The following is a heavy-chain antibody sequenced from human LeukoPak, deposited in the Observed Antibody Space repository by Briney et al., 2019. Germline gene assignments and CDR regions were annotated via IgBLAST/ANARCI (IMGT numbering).Heavy chain of an antibody. CDR1: GFTFSSYS. CDR3: ARGTHKWELGNRFDY. D-gene: IGHD1-26*01. J-gene: IGHJ4*02. V-gene: IGHV3-21*01. Sequence: GSLRLSCAASGFTFSSYSMNWVRRAPGKGLEWVSSISSSSSNIYYADSVKGRFTISRDNAKNSLYLQMNSLRVEDTAVYYCARGTHKWELGNRFDYWGQGTLVTVSS. CDR2: ISSSSSNI.